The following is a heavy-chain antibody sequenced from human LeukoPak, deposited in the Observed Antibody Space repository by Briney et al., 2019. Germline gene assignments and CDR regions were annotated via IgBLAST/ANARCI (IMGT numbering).Heavy chain of an antibody. V-gene: IGHV1-2*02. CDR3: ARTPYYYGSGSYSRFDP. J-gene: IGHJ5*02. CDR2: INPNSGGT. D-gene: IGHD3-10*01. Sequence: GASVKVSCKASGGTFSSYAISWVRQAPGQGLEWMGWINPNSGGTNYAQKFQGRVTMTRDTSISTAYMELSRLRSDDTAVYYCARTPYYYGSGSYSRFDPWGQGTLVTVSS. CDR1: GGTFSSYA.